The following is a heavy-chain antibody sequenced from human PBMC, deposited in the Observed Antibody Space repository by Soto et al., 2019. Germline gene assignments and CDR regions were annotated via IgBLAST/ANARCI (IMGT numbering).Heavy chain of an antibody. CDR3: AKDVGVGELWVHWFDL. CDR2: ISFDGTNK. Sequence: QVQLVESGGGVVQPGRSLRLSCAASGFTFSSYGMHWVRQAPGKGLEWVAVISFDGTNKYSADSVRGRFIISRDNSKNTLYLQMNSLRDEDTAVYYCAKDVGVGELWVHWFDLWGQGTLVTVSS. J-gene: IGHJ5*02. CDR1: GFTFSSYG. D-gene: IGHD3-10*01. V-gene: IGHV3-30*18.